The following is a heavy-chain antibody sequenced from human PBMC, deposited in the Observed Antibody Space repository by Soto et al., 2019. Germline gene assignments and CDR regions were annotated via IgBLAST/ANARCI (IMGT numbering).Heavy chain of an antibody. CDR3: AKEQWRLAEVRKLDY. CDR1: GFTFSAYA. Sequence: QVQLVESGGGVVQPGRSLRLSCVASGFTFSAYAMHWFRRAPGQWLEWVAVISYAGSNKTYADFGQGRFTISRVISKNTWYLQRNVMRAGDTAVYFCAKEQWRLAEVRKLDYWGQGTLVTVAS. V-gene: IGHV3-30*18. J-gene: IGHJ4*02. CDR2: ISYAGSNK. D-gene: IGHD6-19*01.